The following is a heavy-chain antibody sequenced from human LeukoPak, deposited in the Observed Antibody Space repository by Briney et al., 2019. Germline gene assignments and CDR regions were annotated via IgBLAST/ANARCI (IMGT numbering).Heavy chain of an antibody. V-gene: IGHV3-53*01. Sequence: TGGSLRLSCAASGFTVSSNYMSWVRQPPGKGLEWVSVIYSGGTTFYADSVKGRFTISRDNSKNTLYLQMNSLRADDTAVYYCAKLKGWYGEGYFDYWGQGTVVTVSS. J-gene: IGHJ4*02. D-gene: IGHD3-10*01. CDR1: GFTVSSNY. CDR2: IYSGGTT. CDR3: AKLKGWYGEGYFDY.